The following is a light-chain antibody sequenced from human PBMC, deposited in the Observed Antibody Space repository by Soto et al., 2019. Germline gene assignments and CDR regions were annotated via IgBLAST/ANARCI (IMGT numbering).Light chain of an antibody. J-gene: IGKJ1*01. V-gene: IGKV3-20*01. CDR1: QTVRNNY. Sequence: EFVLTQSPGTLSLSPGETATLSCRASQTVRNNYLAWYQQKPGQAPRLLIYDASSRATGIPDRFSGSGSGTDFTLTISSLQPDDFATYYCQQYDTYSTFGQGTKVDIK. CDR2: DAS. CDR3: QQYDTYST.